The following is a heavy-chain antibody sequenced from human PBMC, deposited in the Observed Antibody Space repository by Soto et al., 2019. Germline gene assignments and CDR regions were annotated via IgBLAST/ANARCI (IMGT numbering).Heavy chain of an antibody. Sequence: EVQLVESGGGLVKPGGSLRLSCVASGFTFSSYSMNWVRQAPGKGLEWVSSISSSSYIYYADSLKGRFTISRDNAKNSLYLQMNSLRAEDTAVYYCARVVGATWAYCDYWGQGTLVTVSS. D-gene: IGHD1-26*01. CDR1: GFTFSSYS. CDR3: ARVVGATWAYCDY. CDR2: ISSSSYI. J-gene: IGHJ4*02. V-gene: IGHV3-21*01.